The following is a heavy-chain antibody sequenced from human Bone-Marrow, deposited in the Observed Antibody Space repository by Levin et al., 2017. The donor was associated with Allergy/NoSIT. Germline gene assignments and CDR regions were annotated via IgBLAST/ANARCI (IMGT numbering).Heavy chain of an antibody. CDR2: IYYSGST. CDR1: GGSISSYY. Sequence: SETLSLTCTVSGGSISSYYWSWIRQPPGKGLEWIGYIYYSGSTNYNPSLKSRVTISVDTSKNQFSLNLNSVTAADTAVYYCARVNTVVIYYFDYWGQGTLVTVSS. V-gene: IGHV4-59*01. D-gene: IGHD4-23*01. J-gene: IGHJ4*02. CDR3: ARVNTVVIYYFDY.